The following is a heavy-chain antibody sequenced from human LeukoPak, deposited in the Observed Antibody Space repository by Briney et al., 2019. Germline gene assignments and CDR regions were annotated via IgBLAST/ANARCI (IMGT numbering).Heavy chain of an antibody. CDR2: FDPEDGET. CDR3: ATGVSPSYSSGWYWVDAFDI. V-gene: IGHV1-24*01. D-gene: IGHD6-19*01. CDR1: GYTFTAYY. J-gene: IGHJ3*02. Sequence: ASVKVSCKASGYTFTAYYMHWVRQAPGKGLEWMGGFDPEDGETIYAQKFQGRVTMTEDTSTDTAYMELSSLRSEDTAVYYCATGVSPSYSSGWYWVDAFDIWGQGTMVTVSS.